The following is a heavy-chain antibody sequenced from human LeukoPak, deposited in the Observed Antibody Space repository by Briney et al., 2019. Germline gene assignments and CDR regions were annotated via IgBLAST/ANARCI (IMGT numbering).Heavy chain of an antibody. V-gene: IGHV3-48*03. J-gene: IGHJ4*02. CDR3: AREGDVYSWNDGYYFDL. CDR2: IGGSGFAI. Sequence: TGGSLSLLCTPCGHPYSIYEMTWPRRAPGRAQEGISYIGGSGFAIYYADSVKGRFTISRDNAKNSLFLQMNSLRADDTAVYYCAREGDVYSWNDGYYFDLWGQGTLVTVS. D-gene: IGHD1-20*01. CDR1: GHPYSIYE.